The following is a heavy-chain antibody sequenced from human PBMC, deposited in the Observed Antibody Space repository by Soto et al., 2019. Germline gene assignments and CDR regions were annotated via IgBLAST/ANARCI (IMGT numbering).Heavy chain of an antibody. CDR2: IWYDGSNK. V-gene: IGHV3-33*01. CDR1: GFTFSSYG. CDR3: AREVGLAFFDY. D-gene: IGHD3-9*01. J-gene: IGHJ4*02. Sequence: QVQLVESGGGVVQPGRSLRLSCAASGFTFSSYGMHWVRQAPGKGLEWVAGIWYDGSNKYYADSVKGRFTISRDNSKNTLYLQMNSLRAEDTAVYYCAREVGLAFFDYWGQGTLVTVSS.